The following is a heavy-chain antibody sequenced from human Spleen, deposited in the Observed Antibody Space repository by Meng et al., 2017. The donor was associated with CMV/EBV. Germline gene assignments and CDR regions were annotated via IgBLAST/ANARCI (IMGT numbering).Heavy chain of an antibody. J-gene: IGHJ6*02. CDR3: AGVRSTSWRVYYYYGMDV. Sequence: GSLRLSCAVYGGSFSGYYWSWIHQPPGKVLEWIGEINHSGSTNYNPSLKSRVNISVDTSKNQFSLKLSSVTAADTAVYYCAGVRSTSWRVYYYYGMDVWGQGTTVTVSS. V-gene: IGHV4-34*01. D-gene: IGHD2-2*01. CDR2: INHSGST. CDR1: GGSFSGYY.